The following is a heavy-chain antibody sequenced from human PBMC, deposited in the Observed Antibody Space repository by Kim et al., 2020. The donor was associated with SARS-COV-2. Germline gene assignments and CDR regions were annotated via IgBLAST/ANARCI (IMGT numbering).Heavy chain of an antibody. CDR2: ISSSSSYI. V-gene: IGHV3-21*01. D-gene: IGHD3-10*01. Sequence: GGSLRLSCAASGFTFSSYSMNWVRQAPGKGLEWVSSISSSSSYIYYADSVKGRFTISRDNAKNSLYLQMNSLRAEDTAVYYCARDPDNVLLWFGESEGGMDVLGQGTTVTVSS. CDR1: GFTFSSYS. CDR3: ARDPDNVLLWFGESEGGMDV. J-gene: IGHJ6*02.